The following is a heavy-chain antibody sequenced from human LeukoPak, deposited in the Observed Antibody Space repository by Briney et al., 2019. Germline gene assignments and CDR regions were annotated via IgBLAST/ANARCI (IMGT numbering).Heavy chain of an antibody. J-gene: IGHJ5*02. CDR2: INHSGST. V-gene: IGHV4-34*01. D-gene: IGHD1-7*01. CDR1: GGSFSGYY. Sequence: SETLSLTCAVYGGSFSGYYWRWLRQPPGKGLEWIGEINHSGSTNYNPSLKSRVTISVDTSKNQFFLKLISVPAADTAVYYCAGGGPSNDLELLSPWFDPWGQGTLVSVSS. CDR3: AGGGPSNDLELLSPWFDP.